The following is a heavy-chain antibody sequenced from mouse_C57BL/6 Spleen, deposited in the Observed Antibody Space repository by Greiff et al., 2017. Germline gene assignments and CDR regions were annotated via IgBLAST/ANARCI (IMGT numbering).Heavy chain of an antibody. D-gene: IGHD2-5*01. CDR3: AEYSNFDY. CDR1: GYAFSSSW. V-gene: IGHV1-82*01. CDR2: IYPGDGDT. Sequence: QVQLQQSGPELVKPGASVKISCKASGYAFSSSWMNWVKQRPGKGLEWIGRIYPGDGDTNYNGKFKGKATLTADTSSSTAYMQLSSLTSEDSAVYFCAEYSNFDYWGQGTTLTVSS. J-gene: IGHJ2*01.